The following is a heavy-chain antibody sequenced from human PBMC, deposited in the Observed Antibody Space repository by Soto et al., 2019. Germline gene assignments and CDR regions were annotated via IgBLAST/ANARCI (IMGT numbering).Heavy chain of an antibody. Sequence: EVQLLESGGGLVQPGGSLRLSCAASGFPFSNYAMSWVRQAPGKGLEWVSAISGSAGSTYYADSVKGRFTISRDNSKNTLYLQMNRLRAEDTAVYYCAKELWFGEFLTLFDYWGQGTLVTVSS. J-gene: IGHJ4*02. D-gene: IGHD3-10*01. CDR1: GFPFSNYA. CDR3: AKELWFGEFLTLFDY. CDR2: ISGSAGST. V-gene: IGHV3-23*01.